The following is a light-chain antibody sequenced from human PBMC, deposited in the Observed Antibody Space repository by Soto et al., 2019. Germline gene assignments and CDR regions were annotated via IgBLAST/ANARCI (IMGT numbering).Light chain of an antibody. CDR1: QSVSNNY. CDR3: QQYGYSGT. CDR2: GAS. V-gene: IGKV3-20*01. J-gene: IGKJ1*01. Sequence: ENVLTQSPGTLPLSPGERATISCRATQSVSNNYLAWCQQKPGHAPMLLIYGASNRATGIPGRFSGSGSRTDFTLTISILQPEVFALYYYQQYGYSGTFGQGTKVDIK.